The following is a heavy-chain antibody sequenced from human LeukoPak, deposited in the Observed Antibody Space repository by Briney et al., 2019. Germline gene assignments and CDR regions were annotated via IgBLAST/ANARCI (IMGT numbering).Heavy chain of an antibody. V-gene: IGHV4-34*01. Sequence: SETLSLTCTVSGGSISSYYWSWIRQPPGKGLEWIGEINHSGSTNYNPSLKSRVTISVDTSKNQFSLKLSSVTAADTAVYYCARHIAAVSYYYYGMDVWGQGTTVTVSS. CDR1: GGSISSYY. D-gene: IGHD6-25*01. J-gene: IGHJ6*02. CDR3: ARHIAAVSYYYYGMDV. CDR2: INHSGST.